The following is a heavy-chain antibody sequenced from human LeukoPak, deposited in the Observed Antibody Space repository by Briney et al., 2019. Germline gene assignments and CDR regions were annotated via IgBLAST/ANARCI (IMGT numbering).Heavy chain of an antibody. CDR2: IYTSGST. J-gene: IGHJ4*02. D-gene: IGHD6-13*01. Sequence: SETLSLTCTVSGGFISSYYWSWIRQPAGKGLEWIGRIYTSGSTNYNPSLKSRVTMSVDTSKNQFSLKLSSVTAADTAVYYCARDPGGRSSSWAFDYWGQGTLVTVSS. V-gene: IGHV4-4*07. CDR3: ARDPGGRSSSWAFDY. CDR1: GGFISSYY.